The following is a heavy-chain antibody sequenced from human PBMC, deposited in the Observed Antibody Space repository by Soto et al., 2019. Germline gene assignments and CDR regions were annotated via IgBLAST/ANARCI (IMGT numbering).Heavy chain of an antibody. J-gene: IGHJ6*02. Sequence: QVQLQESGPGLVKPSGTLSLTCAVSGGSISSSNWWSWVRQPPGKGLEGIGEIYHSGSTNYNPALKSRVTISVDKSKNQFSLKLSSVIAADTAVYYCARVSGSYYYGMDVWGQGTTGTVSS. CDR3: ARVSGSYYYGMDV. D-gene: IGHD1-26*01. CDR1: GGSISSSNW. V-gene: IGHV4-4*02. CDR2: IYHSGST.